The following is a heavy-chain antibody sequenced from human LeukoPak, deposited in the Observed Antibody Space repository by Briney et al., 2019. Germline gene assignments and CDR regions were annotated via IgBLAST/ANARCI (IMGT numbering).Heavy chain of an antibody. Sequence: PGRSLRLSCAASGFTFDDYAMHWVRHAPGKGLEWGSGISWNRGSIGYADSVKGRFTISRDNAKNSLYLQMNSLRAEDTALYYCAKASMVRGLFDYWGQGTLVTVSS. CDR2: ISWNRGSI. CDR1: GFTFDDYA. J-gene: IGHJ4*02. D-gene: IGHD3-10*01. V-gene: IGHV3-9*01. CDR3: AKASMVRGLFDY.